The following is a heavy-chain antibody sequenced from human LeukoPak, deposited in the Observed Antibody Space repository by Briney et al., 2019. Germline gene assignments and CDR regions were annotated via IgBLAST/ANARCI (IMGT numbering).Heavy chain of an antibody. CDR3: ASRGVFDY. Sequence: GGSLRLSCAASGFTFSSYSMNWVRQAPGKGLEWVSYISSSSSTIYYEDSVKGRFPIYRDNAKNSLYLQMNSLRDQDTAVYYCASRGVFDYWGQGTMVTVSS. J-gene: IGHJ4*02. V-gene: IGHV3-48*02. CDR2: ISSSSSTI. CDR1: GFTFSSYS. D-gene: IGHD5-24*01.